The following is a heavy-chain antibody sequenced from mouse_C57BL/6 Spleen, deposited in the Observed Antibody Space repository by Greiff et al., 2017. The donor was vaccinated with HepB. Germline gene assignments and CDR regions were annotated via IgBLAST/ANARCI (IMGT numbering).Heavy chain of an antibody. J-gene: IGHJ2*01. Sequence: VQLQQSGAELVKPGASVKLSCKASGYTFTEYTIHWVKQRSGQGLEWIGWFYPGSGSIKYNEKFKDKATLTADKSSSTVYMELSRLTSEDSAVYFCARHEDLDYYGSSPYFDYWGQGTTLTVSS. V-gene: IGHV1-62-2*01. D-gene: IGHD1-1*01. CDR1: GYTFTEYT. CDR3: ARHEDLDYYGSSPYFDY. CDR2: FYPGSGSI.